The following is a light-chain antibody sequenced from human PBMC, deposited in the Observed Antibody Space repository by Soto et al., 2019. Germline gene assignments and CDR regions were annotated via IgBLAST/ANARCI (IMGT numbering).Light chain of an antibody. Sequence: QAVVTQESSFSVSPGGTVTLTCGLISGSVSTANNPNWYQQTPGQAPRTLIYSTSTRSSGVPDRYSGSILGNKAALTITGAQEHDETDYYCVLFMGNGISVLGTGPKLPVL. V-gene: IGLV8-61*01. J-gene: IGLJ1*01. CDR2: STS. CDR3: VLFMGNGISV. CDR1: SGSVSTANN.